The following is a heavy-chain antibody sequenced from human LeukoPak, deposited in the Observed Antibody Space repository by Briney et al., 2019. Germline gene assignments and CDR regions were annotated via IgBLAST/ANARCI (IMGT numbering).Heavy chain of an antibody. V-gene: IGHV3-23*01. CDR1: GFTFSSYS. D-gene: IGHD4-17*01. CDR2: ISGSGGST. Sequence: GGSLRLSCAASGFTFSSYSMSWVRQAPGKGLEWVSAISGSGGSTYYADSVKGRFTISRDNSKNTLYLQMNSLRAEDTAVYYCAKGAYGDYLRQIYYYSYGMDVWGQGTTVTVSS. J-gene: IGHJ6*02. CDR3: AKGAYGDYLRQIYYYSYGMDV.